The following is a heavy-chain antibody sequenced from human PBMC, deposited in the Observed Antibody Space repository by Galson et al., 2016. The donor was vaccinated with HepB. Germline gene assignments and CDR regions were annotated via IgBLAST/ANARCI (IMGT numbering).Heavy chain of an antibody. J-gene: IGHJ4*02. Sequence: SVKVSCTAFGYRFSEYNVHWVRQAPGQGLEWMGVVLRGGGKTRYAARVQGRVTMTSDTSTSTVNMELNSLRAEDTAVYYCAGVEGATADQMDWGQGTLVTVSS. V-gene: IGHV1-46*01. CDR2: VLRGGGKT. D-gene: IGHD5-24*01. CDR3: AGVEGATADQMD. CDR1: GYRFSEYN.